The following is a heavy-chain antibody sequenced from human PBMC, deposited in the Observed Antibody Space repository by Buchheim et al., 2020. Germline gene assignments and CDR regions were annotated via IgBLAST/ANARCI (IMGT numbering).Heavy chain of an antibody. CDR3: ARGSYSGSYYFDY. CDR1: GGSMSSYY. Sequence: QVQVQESGPGLVKPSETLSLTCTVSGGSMSSYYWSWIRQPPGKGLEWIGYFYYSGSTNYNPSLKSRVTISGDTSKNQFSLEVRSVTAADTAVYFCARGSYSGSYYFDYWGQGTL. D-gene: IGHD1-26*01. CDR2: FYYSGST. J-gene: IGHJ4*02. V-gene: IGHV4-59*01.